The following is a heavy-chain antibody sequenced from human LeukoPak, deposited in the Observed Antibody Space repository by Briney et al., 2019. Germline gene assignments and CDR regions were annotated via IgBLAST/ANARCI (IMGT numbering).Heavy chain of an antibody. Sequence: PGGSLRLSCAASGFTFDDYDMSWVRHAPGKGLEWVSGINWNGGSTGYADSVKGRCTISRDNARNSLYLQMNSLRAEDTALYYCARIAMAGIGDGFDIWGQGTMVTVSS. CDR3: ARIAMAGIGDGFDI. J-gene: IGHJ3*02. CDR2: INWNGGST. CDR1: GFTFDDYD. V-gene: IGHV3-20*04. D-gene: IGHD6-19*01.